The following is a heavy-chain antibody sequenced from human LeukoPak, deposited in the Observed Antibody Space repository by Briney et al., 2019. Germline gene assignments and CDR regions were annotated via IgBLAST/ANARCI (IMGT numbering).Heavy chain of an antibody. CDR2: IIPILGIA. J-gene: IGHJ4*02. CDR1: GGTFSSYA. CDR3: ARSDGYSYGYYFDY. D-gene: IGHD5-18*01. Sequence: SVKVSCKASGGTFSSYAISWMRQAPGQGLEWMGRIIPILGIANYAQKFQGRVTITADKSTSTAYMELSSLRSEDTAVYYCARSDGYSYGYYFDYWGQGTLVTVSS. V-gene: IGHV1-69*04.